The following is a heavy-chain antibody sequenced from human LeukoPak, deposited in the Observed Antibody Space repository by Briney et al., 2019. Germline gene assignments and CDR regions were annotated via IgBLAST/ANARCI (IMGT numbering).Heavy chain of an antibody. Sequence: GGSLRLSCAASGFTFSSYGMPWVRQAPGRGLEWVAVISYDGSNKYYADSVKGRFTISRDNSKNALYLQMNSLRAEDTAVYYCAKQGDIVLMVYASHFDYWAQGTLVTVSS. CDR2: ISYDGSNK. CDR3: AKQGDIVLMVYASHFDY. V-gene: IGHV3-30*18. J-gene: IGHJ4*02. CDR1: GFTFSSYG. D-gene: IGHD2-8*01.